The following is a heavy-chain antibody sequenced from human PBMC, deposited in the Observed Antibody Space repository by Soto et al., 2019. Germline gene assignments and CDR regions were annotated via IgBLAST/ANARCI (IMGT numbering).Heavy chain of an antibody. V-gene: IGHV1-3*01. CDR1: GYTFTSYA. D-gene: IGHD5-18*01. Sequence: QVQLVQSGAEVKKPGASVKVSCKASGYTFTSYAMHWVRQAPGQRLEWMGWINAGNGNTKYSQKFQGRVTITRDTSASTAYMELSSLRSEDTAVSYCARGSGYSYGFDYWGQGTLVTVSS. CDR2: INAGNGNT. J-gene: IGHJ4*02. CDR3: ARGSGYSYGFDY.